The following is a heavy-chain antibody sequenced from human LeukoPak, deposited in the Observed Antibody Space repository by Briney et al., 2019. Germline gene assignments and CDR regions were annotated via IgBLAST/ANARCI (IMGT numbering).Heavy chain of an antibody. V-gene: IGHV3-48*03. J-gene: IGHJ3*02. CDR1: GFTFSSYE. CDR2: ISSSGSTI. CDR3: ARDRGDDAFDI. Sequence: GGSLRLSCAASGFTFSSYEMNWVRQAPGKGLEWVSYISSSGSTIYYADSVKGRFTISRDNAKNSLYLQMNSLRAEDTAVYYCARDRGDDAFDIWGQGTMVTVSS. D-gene: IGHD7-27*01.